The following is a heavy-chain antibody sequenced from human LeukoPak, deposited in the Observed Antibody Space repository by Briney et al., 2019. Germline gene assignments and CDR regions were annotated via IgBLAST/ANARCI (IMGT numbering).Heavy chain of an antibody. CDR3: ARRRDGYNQIDY. J-gene: IGHJ4*02. V-gene: IGHV4-39*01. CDR1: GGSIITNDYW. D-gene: IGHD5-24*01. Sequence: PSETLSLTCVVSGGSIITNDYWWGWIRQPPGKGLEWIGTIDHAGTTFYNVSLKSRVTISVDTPNNQFSLRLNSVGAADTAVYYCARRRDGYNQIDYWGQGALVTVSS. CDR2: IDHAGTT.